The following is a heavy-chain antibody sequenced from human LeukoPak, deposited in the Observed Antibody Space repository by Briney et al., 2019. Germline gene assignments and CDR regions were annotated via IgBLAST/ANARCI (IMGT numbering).Heavy chain of an antibody. CDR2: IIPIFGTA. CDR3: ARAGQWLSGTIDY. D-gene: IGHD6-19*01. Sequence: SVKVSCKASGGTFSSYAISWVRQAPGQGLEWMGGIIPIFGTANYAQKFQGRVTITADESTSTAYMELSSLRSEDTAVYYCARAGQWLSGTIDYWGQGTLVTVSS. V-gene: IGHV1-69*13. J-gene: IGHJ4*02. CDR1: GGTFSSYA.